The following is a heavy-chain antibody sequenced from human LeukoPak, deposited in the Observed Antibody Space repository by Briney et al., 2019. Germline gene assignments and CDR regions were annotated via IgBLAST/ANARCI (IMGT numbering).Heavy chain of an antibody. CDR1: GGSISSSSYY. V-gene: IGHV4-39*07. D-gene: IGHD3-10*01. J-gene: IGHJ4*02. CDR2: IYYSGST. Sequence: SETLSLTCTVSGGSISSSSYYWGWIRQPPGKGLEWIGSIYYSGSTYYNPSLKSRVTISVDTSKNQFSLKLSSVTAADTAVYYCARDTVRGQFDYWGQGTLVTVSS. CDR3: ARDTVRGQFDY.